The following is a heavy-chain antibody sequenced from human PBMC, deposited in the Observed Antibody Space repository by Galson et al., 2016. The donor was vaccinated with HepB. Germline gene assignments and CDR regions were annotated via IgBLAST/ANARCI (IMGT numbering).Heavy chain of an antibody. D-gene: IGHD5-24*01. CDR3: TKVRDGGMFDR. V-gene: IGHV4-59*01. J-gene: IGHJ5*02. Sequence: LSLTCTVSSGAISIYYWTWIRQSPGKGLEWIGYVFHDGSTDYNPSLNGRVTMSLDTSRNQFSLRLNSVTAADTAVYYCTKVRDGGMFDRWGQGILVTVSS. CDR1: SGAISIYY. CDR2: VFHDGST.